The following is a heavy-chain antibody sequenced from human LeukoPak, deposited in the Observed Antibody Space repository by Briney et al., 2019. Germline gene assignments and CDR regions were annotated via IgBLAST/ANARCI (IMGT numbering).Heavy chain of an antibody. J-gene: IGHJ3*02. D-gene: IGHD3-16*02. CDR2: FDPEDGET. CDR1: GYTLTELS. CDR3: ATPVYDYVWGSYRYLDAFDI. V-gene: IGHV1-24*01. Sequence: GASVKVSCKVSGYTLTELSMHWVRQAPGKGLEWMGGFDPEDGETIYAQKFQGRVTMTEDTSTDTAYMELSSLRSEDTAVYYCATPVYDYVWGSYRYLDAFDIWGQGTMVTVSS.